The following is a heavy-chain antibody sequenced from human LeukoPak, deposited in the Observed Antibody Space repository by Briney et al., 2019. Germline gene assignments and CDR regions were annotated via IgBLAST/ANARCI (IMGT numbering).Heavy chain of an antibody. CDR1: GGSFSGYY. Sequence: SETLSLTCAVYGGSFSGYYWSWIRQPPGKGLGWIGEINHSGSTNYNPSLQSRVTISVDTSKNQFSLKLSSVTAADTAVYYCARGRGYSYGYEAFDYWGQGTLVTVSS. D-gene: IGHD5-18*01. V-gene: IGHV4-34*01. J-gene: IGHJ4*02. CDR3: ARGRGYSYGYEAFDY. CDR2: INHSGST.